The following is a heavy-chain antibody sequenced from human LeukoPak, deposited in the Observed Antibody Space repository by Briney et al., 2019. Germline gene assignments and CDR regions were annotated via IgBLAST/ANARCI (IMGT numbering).Heavy chain of an antibody. CDR1: GFTFSSYG. V-gene: IGHV3-30*03. CDR3: ARVLNYYDSSGYYFFY. D-gene: IGHD3-22*01. CDR2: ISYDGSNK. Sequence: PGRSLRLSCAASGFTFSSYGMHWVRQAPGKGLEWVAVISYDGSNKYYADSVKGRFTISRDNSKNTLYLQMNSLRAEDTAVYYCARVLNYYDSSGYYFFYWGQGTLVTVSS. J-gene: IGHJ4*02.